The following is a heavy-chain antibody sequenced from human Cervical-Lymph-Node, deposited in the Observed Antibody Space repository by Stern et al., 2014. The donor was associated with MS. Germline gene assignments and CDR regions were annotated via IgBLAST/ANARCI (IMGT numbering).Heavy chain of an antibody. J-gene: IGHJ4*02. V-gene: IGHV1-69*01. Sequence: VQLVESGAEVKKPGSSVKVSCKASGDTFSSLDIGWVRQAPGHGPEWLGGTSPLFGTANYAQNFKGRVTFSADDSTSTTYRELSSLRSEDTAVYYWARHQAGIAADWGQGTLVTVSS. CDR2: TSPLFGTA. D-gene: IGHD6-13*01. CDR3: ARHQAGIAAD. CDR1: GDTFSSLD.